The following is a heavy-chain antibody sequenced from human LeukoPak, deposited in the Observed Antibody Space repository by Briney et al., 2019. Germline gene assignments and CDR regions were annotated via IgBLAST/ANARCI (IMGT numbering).Heavy chain of an antibody. CDR2: IHYSGST. CDR1: GGSISPYY. V-gene: IGHV4-59*01. J-gene: IGHJ2*01. CDR3: ARTYGGSGLGYFDL. D-gene: IGHD6-13*01. Sequence: SETLSLTCAVSGGSISPYYWSWIRQPPGKGLEWIGYIHYSGSTNYNPSLKSRVTMSVDTSKNQFSLKLSSVTAADTAVYYCARTYGGSGLGYFDLWGRGTLVTVSS.